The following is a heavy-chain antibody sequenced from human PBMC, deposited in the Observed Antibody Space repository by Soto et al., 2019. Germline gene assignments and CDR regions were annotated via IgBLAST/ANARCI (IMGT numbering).Heavy chain of an antibody. CDR2: IYYSGST. Sequence: SETLSLTCTVSGGSISSGGYYWSWIRQHPGKGLEWIGYIYYSGSTYYNPSLKSRVTISVDTSKNQFSLKLSSVTAADTAVYYCARGGYYDNNWVKLRHYGLDVWGQGTSVTVSS. D-gene: IGHD3-16*01. CDR1: GGSISSGGYY. V-gene: IGHV4-31*03. CDR3: ARGGYYDNNWVKLRHYGLDV. J-gene: IGHJ6*02.